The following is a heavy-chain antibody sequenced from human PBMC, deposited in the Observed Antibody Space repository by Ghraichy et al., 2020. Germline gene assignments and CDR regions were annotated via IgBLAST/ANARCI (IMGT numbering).Heavy chain of an antibody. Sequence: GGSLRLSCAASGFTFSSYAMIWVRQAPGKGLEWVSSISDNGGNTFHTDSVKGRFTISRDNSRNTLYLQMNSLRAEDTAVCYCAKGRGIYPFDYWGQGTLVTVSS. CDR1: GFTFSSYA. D-gene: IGHD1-26*01. CDR2: ISDNGGNT. CDR3: AKGRGIYPFDY. V-gene: IGHV3-23*01. J-gene: IGHJ4*02.